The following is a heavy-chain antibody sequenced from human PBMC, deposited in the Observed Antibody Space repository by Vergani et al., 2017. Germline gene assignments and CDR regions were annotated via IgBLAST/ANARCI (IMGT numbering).Heavy chain of an antibody. CDR1: GCTFSSYA. CDR2: ISYDGSNK. D-gene: IGHD2-21*01. J-gene: IGHJ4*02. Sequence: QVQLVESGGGVVQPGRSLRLSCAASGCTFSSYAMHWVRQAPGKGLEWLAVISYDGSNKYYADSVKGRFTISRDNSKNTLYLQMNSLRAEDTAVYYCARASPDCGGDCHNDYWGQGTLVTVSS. CDR3: ARASPDCGGDCHNDY. V-gene: IGHV3-30-3*01.